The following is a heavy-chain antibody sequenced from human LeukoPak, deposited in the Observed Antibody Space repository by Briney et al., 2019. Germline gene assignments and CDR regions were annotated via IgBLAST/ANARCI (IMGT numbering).Heavy chain of an antibody. CDR3: ARHVGSSRFFDS. J-gene: IGHJ4*02. Sequence: GGSLRLSCAASGFTLSSYSMNWVRQAPGKGLEWVSSISSDSKYIYYPDSVKGRFTVSRDNAGNSLYLQMNSLRAEDTALYYCARHVGSSRFFDSWGLGTLVAVSS. CDR1: GFTLSSYS. V-gene: IGHV3-21*01. CDR2: ISSDSKYI. D-gene: IGHD3-10*01.